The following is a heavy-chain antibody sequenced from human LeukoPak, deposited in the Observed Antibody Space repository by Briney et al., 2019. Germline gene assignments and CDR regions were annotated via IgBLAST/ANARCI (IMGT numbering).Heavy chain of an antibody. CDR3: ARASGFSLYYFDS. J-gene: IGHJ4*02. D-gene: IGHD3-10*01. CDR1: GGSISSYY. V-gene: IGHV4-59*01. CDR2: IYYNGNT. Sequence: SETLSLTCTVSGGSISSYYWTWIRQPPGKGLEWFGYIYYNGNTNYNPSLKSRVTISVDTSKNQSSLRLSSVTAADTAMYYCARASGFSLYYFDSWGQGTLVTVSS.